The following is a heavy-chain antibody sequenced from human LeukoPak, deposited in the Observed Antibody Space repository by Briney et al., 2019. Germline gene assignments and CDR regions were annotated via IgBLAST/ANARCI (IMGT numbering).Heavy chain of an antibody. D-gene: IGHD4-17*01. CDR2: INGSGDKT. CDR3: ARGGTVTTRNYVDI. CDR1: GFTLSIYA. V-gene: IGHV3-23*01. Sequence: PGGSLRLSCAASGFTLSIYAMNWVRQAPGKGLECVSSINGSGDKTYYADSVRGRFTISRDNSKNTLYLQMNSLRAEDTAVYYCARGGTVTTRNYVDIWGQGTMVTVSS. J-gene: IGHJ3*02.